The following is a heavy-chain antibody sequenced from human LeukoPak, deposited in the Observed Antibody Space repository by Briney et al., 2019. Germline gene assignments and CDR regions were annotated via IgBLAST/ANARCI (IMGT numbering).Heavy chain of an antibody. CDR3: ARSQAAYYDILTGYPDYFDY. CDR1: GGSISSYY. D-gene: IGHD3-9*01. J-gene: IGHJ4*02. Sequence: SETLSLTCTVSGGSISSYYWSWIRQPPGKGLEWIGYIYYSGSTNYSPSLKSRVTISVDTSKNQFSLKLSSVTAADTAVYYCARSQAAYYDILTGYPDYFDYWGQGTLVTVSS. V-gene: IGHV4-59*01. CDR2: IYYSGST.